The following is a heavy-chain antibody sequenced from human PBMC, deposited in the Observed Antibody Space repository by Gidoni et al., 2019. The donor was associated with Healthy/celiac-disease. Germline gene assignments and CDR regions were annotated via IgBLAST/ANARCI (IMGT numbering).Heavy chain of an antibody. CDR2: ISGSGGST. Sequence: EVQLLESGGGLVQPGRSLRLSCPDSGFTVSSFAMSWVRQAPGKGLEWVSAISGSGGSTYYADSGKGRFTIARDNSKNTLYLQMNSLRAEDTDVYYCAKASIGPLDKSSNFDYWGQGTLVTVSS. V-gene: IGHV3-23*01. CDR3: AKASIGPLDKSSNFDY. J-gene: IGHJ4*02. CDR1: GFTVSSFA. D-gene: IGHD3-3*01.